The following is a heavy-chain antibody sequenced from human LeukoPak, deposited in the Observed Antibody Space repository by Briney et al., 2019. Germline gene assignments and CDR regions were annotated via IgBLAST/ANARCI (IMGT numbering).Heavy chain of an antibody. Sequence: KPSETLSLACAVYGASFSGYYWSWIRKPPGKGLEWIGEINHSGSTNYNPPLKSRVTISVDTSKNQFSLKMSSVTAADTAVYYCAIPLTLYDPMGVRGQGTTVTVSS. D-gene: IGHD3-3*01. V-gene: IGHV4-34*01. J-gene: IGHJ6*02. CDR3: AIPLTLYDPMGV. CDR1: GASFSGYY. CDR2: INHSGST.